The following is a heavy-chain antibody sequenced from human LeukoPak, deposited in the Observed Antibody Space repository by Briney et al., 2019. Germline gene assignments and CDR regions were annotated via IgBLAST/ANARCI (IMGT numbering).Heavy chain of an antibody. J-gene: IGHJ3*02. V-gene: IGHV3-15*07. Sequence: GGSLRLSCAASGFTFSNAWMNWVRQAPGKGLEWVGRIKSKTDGGTTDYAAPVKGRFTISRDDSKNTLYLQMNSLKTEDTAVYYCTTPKVAGTDASDIWGQGTMVTVSS. CDR3: TTPKVAGTDASDI. D-gene: IGHD6-19*01. CDR1: GFTFSNAW. CDR2: IKSKTDGGTT.